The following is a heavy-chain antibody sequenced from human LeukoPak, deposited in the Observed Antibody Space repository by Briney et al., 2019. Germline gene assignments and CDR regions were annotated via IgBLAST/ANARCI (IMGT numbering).Heavy chain of an antibody. D-gene: IGHD1-1*01. V-gene: IGHV3-30*04. CDR1: GFTFSSYA. CDR2: ISYDGSNK. Sequence: PGRSLRLSCAASGFTFSSYAMHWVRQAPGKGLEWVAVISYDGSNKYYADSVKGRFTISRDNSKNTLYLQMNSLRAEDTAVYYCARASTGTTGHYFDYWGQGTLVTVSS. J-gene: IGHJ4*02. CDR3: ARASTGTTGHYFDY.